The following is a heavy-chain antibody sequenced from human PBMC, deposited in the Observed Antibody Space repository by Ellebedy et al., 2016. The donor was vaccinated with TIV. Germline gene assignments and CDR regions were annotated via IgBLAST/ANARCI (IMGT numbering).Heavy chain of an antibody. D-gene: IGHD3-3*01. Sequence: GESLKISXAASGFTFSSYSMNWVRQAPGKGLEWVSSISSSSSYIYYADSVKGRFTISRDNAKNSLYLQMNSLRAEDTAVYYCARDLAFDIWRSYGTYTRTGPLFDYWGQGTLVTVSS. CDR2: ISSSSSYI. J-gene: IGHJ4*02. CDR3: ARDLAFDIWRSYGTYTRTGPLFDY. CDR1: GFTFSSYS. V-gene: IGHV3-21*01.